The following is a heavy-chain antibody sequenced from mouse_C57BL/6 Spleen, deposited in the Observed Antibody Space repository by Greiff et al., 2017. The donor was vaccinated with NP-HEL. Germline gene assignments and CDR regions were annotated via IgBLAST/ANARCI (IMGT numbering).Heavy chain of an antibody. D-gene: IGHD2-1*01. CDR2: INPNNGGT. CDR3: ASSYGNYLAWFAY. CDR1: GYTFTDYN. Sequence: VQLKESGPELVKPGASVKIPCKASGYTFTDYNMDWVKQSHGKSLEWIGDINPNNGGTIYNQKFKGKATLTVDKSSSTAYMELRSLTSEDTAVYYCASSYGNYLAWFAYWGQGTLVTVSA. J-gene: IGHJ3*01. V-gene: IGHV1-18*01.